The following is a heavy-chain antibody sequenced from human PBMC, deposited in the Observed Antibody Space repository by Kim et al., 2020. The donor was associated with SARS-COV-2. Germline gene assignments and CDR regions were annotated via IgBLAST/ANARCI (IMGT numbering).Heavy chain of an antibody. Sequence: SETLSLTCTVSGGSISSYYWSWIRQPPGKGLEWIGYIYYSGSTNYNPSLKSRVTISVDTSKNQFSLKLSSVTAADTAVYYCARAFEGATIGYWGQGTLVTVSS. D-gene: IGHD1-26*01. J-gene: IGHJ4*02. CDR3: ARAFEGATIGY. V-gene: IGHV4-59*01. CDR1: GGSISSYY. CDR2: IYYSGST.